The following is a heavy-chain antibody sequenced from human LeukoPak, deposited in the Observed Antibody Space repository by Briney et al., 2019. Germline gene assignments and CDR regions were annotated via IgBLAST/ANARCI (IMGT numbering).Heavy chain of an antibody. CDR2: INPNSGGT. Sequence: ASVKVSCKASGYTFTGYYMHWVRQAPGQGLEWMGRINPNSGGTNYAQKFRGRVTMTRDTSISTAYMELSRLRSDDTAVYYCAREYSSGWYEAFDIWGQETMVTVSS. CDR1: GYTFTGYY. V-gene: IGHV1-2*06. D-gene: IGHD6-19*01. CDR3: AREYSSGWYEAFDI. J-gene: IGHJ3*02.